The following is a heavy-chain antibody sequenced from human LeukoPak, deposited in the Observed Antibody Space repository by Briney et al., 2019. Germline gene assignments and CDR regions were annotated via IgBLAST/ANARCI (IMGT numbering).Heavy chain of an antibody. CDR1: GFTFSSYG. D-gene: IGHD3-22*01. V-gene: IGHV3-33*01. CDR3: ARGLYDSSGYYYFPHY. J-gene: IGHJ4*02. Sequence: GGSLRLSCAASGFTFSSYGMHWVRQAPGKGLERGAVIWYDGSNKYYADSVKGRFTISRDNSKTTLYLQMNSLRAEDTAVYYCARGLYDSSGYYYFPHYWGQGTLVTVSS. CDR2: IWYDGSNK.